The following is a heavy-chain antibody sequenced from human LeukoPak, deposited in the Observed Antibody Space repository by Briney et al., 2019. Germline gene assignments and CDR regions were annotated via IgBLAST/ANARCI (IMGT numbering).Heavy chain of an antibody. J-gene: IGHJ6*03. D-gene: IGHD5-18*01. V-gene: IGHV1-18*01. CDR3: ARIAIPSYMDV. CDR1: GYTFTNYH. Sequence: ASLKVSCKASGYTFTNYHINWVRQAPGQGLEWMGWISAYNGNTNYAQKLQGRVTMTTDTSTSTAYMELRSLRSDDTAVYYCARIAIPSYMDVWGKGTTVTVSS. CDR2: ISAYNGNT.